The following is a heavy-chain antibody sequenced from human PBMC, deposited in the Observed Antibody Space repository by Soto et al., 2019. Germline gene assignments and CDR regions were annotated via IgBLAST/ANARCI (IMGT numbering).Heavy chain of an antibody. CDR1: GFSLATKGVG. V-gene: IGHV2-5*02. J-gene: IGHJ3*01. Sequence: QITLKESGPTEVKPTETLALTCTFSGFSLATKGVGVGWVRQPPGGALEWIAVIYWDDDTRYSPSLETRLTITKGNPQNQVALTMTGMDFVDTATFYCGHVTITYGGVVGDEAFDVWGQGAVVTVSS. D-gene: IGHD3-16*02. CDR2: IYWDDDT. CDR3: GHVTITYGGVVGDEAFDV.